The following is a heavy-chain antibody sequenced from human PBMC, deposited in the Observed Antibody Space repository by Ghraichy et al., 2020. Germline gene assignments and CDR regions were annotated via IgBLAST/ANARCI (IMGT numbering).Heavy chain of an antibody. CDR2: ISSSSSYI. CDR3: ARDTTITVRDNYFDY. CDR1: GFTFSSYS. Sequence: GGSLRLYCAASGFTFSSYSMNWVRQAPGKGLEWVSSISSSSSYIYYADSVKGRFTISRDNAKNSLYLQMSSLRAEDTAVYYCARDTTITVRDNYFDYCGQGTLVTVSS. V-gene: IGHV3-21*01. D-gene: IGHD5-24*01. J-gene: IGHJ4*02.